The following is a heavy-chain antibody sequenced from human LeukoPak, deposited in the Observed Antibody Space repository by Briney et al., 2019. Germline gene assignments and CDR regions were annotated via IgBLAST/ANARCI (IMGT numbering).Heavy chain of an antibody. CDR1: GGSISSSSYY. J-gene: IGHJ4*02. V-gene: IGHV4-39*07. D-gene: IGHD4-23*01. Sequence: NASETLSLTCTVSGGSISSSSYYWGWIRQPPGKGLEWIGSIYYSGSTYYNPSLKSRVTISVDTSKSQFSLKLNSVTAADTAVYYCARVERSGLRWYPFDYWGQGTLVTVSS. CDR2: IYYSGST. CDR3: ARVERSGLRWYPFDY.